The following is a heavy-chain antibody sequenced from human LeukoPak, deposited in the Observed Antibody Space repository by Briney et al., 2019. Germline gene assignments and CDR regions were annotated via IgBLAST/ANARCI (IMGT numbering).Heavy chain of an antibody. J-gene: IGHJ3*02. V-gene: IGHV1-8*01. CDR2: MNPNSGST. CDR1: GYTFTSYD. Sequence: ASVKVSCKASGYTFTSYDINWVRQATGQGLEWMGWMNPNSGSTGYAQKFQGRVTMTRNTSISTAYMELSSLRSEDTAVYYCARFRSIYDAFDIWGQGTMVTVSS. D-gene: IGHD3-10*01. CDR3: ARFRSIYDAFDI.